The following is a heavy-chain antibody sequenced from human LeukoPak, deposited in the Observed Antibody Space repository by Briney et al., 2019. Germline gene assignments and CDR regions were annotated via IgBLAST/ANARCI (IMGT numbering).Heavy chain of an antibody. D-gene: IGHD3-3*01. CDR1: GFTFSSHW. CDR2: ISSSSSYI. Sequence: GGSLRLSCAASGFTFSSHWMHWVRQAPGKGLEWVSSISSSSSYIYYADSVKGRFTISRDNAKNSLYLQMNSLRAEDTAVYYCARDQQYYDFWSGYSNYYYYMDVWGKGTTVTVSS. V-gene: IGHV3-21*01. J-gene: IGHJ6*03. CDR3: ARDQQYYDFWSGYSNYYYYMDV.